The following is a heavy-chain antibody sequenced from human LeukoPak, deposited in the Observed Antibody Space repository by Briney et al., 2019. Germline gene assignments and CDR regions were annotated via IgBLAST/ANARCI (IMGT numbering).Heavy chain of an antibody. D-gene: IGHD3-10*01. CDR3: VKEDYYGSGSPPVFDY. V-gene: IGHV3-64D*09. CDR1: GFTFSSYA. CDR2: ISSNGGST. Sequence: PGGSLRLSCSASGFTFSSYAMHWVRQAPGKGLEYVSAISSNGGSTYYADLVKGRFTISRDNSKNTLYLQMSSLRAEDTAVYYCVKEDYYGSGSPPVFDYWGQGTLVTVSS. J-gene: IGHJ4*02.